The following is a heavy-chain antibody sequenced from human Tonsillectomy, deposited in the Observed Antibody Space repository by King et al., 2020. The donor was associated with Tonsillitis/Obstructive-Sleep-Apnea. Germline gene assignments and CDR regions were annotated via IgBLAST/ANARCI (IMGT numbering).Heavy chain of an antibody. J-gene: IGHJ3*02. CDR2: ILYDGSST. CDR1: GFTCSRFV. V-gene: IGHV3-30*18. CDR3: AKESDAFDI. Sequence: VQLVESGGGVVQPGRSLRLSCAASGFTCSRFVMHWVRQAPGKGLEWVAVILYDGSSTSYADSVKGRFTISRDNSKNTLYLQMNSLRAEDTAVYYCAKESDAFDIWGQGTMVTVSS.